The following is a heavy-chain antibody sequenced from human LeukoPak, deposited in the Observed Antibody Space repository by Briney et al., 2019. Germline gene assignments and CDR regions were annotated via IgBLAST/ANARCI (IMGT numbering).Heavy chain of an antibody. CDR2: IIPILGIA. CDR1: GGTFSSYT. CDR3: AGDRTGTYSFDY. V-gene: IGHV1-69*04. J-gene: IGHJ4*02. D-gene: IGHD1-1*01. Sequence: GSXVKVSCKASGGTFSSYTISWVRQAPGQGLEWMGRIIPILGIANYAQKLQGRVTITAEKTTSTAYMELSSLRSEDTAVYYCAGDRTGTYSFDYWGQGTLVTVSS.